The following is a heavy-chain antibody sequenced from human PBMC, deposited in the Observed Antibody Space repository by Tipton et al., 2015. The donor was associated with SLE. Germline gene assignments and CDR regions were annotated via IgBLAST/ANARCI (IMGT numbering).Heavy chain of an antibody. J-gene: IGHJ3*02. Sequence: TLSLTCAVSGGSIRSSNWWSWVRQPPGKGLEWIGEIHHSGSTNSNPSLKSRVTISVDKSKNQFSLKLTSATAADTAVYYCVRALWLDKDFAVVPPGIRLRAFDIWGQGTMVTVSS. CDR2: IHHSGST. CDR1: GGSIRSSNW. CDR3: VRALWLDKDFAVVPPGIRLRAFDI. V-gene: IGHV4-4*02. D-gene: IGHD2-2*02.